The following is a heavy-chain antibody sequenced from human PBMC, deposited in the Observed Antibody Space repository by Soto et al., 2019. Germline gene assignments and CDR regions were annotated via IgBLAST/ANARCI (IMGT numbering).Heavy chain of an antibody. V-gene: IGHV1-18*01. CDR2: ISAYNGNT. Sequence: QVQLVQSGAEVKKPGASVKVSCKASGYTFTSYGISWVRQAPGQGLEWMGWISAYNGNTNYAQKLQGRVTMTTETTTSTXXMXLXXLRADDTAVYYCAREEGYYYDSSGYQPGWYNWFDPWGQGTLVTVSS. CDR3: AREEGYYYDSSGYQPGWYNWFDP. D-gene: IGHD3-22*01. CDR1: GYTFTSYG. J-gene: IGHJ5*02.